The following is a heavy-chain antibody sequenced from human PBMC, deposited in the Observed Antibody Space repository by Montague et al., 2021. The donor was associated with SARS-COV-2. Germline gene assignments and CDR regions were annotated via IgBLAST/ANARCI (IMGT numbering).Heavy chain of an antibody. V-gene: IGHV4-39*01. CDR1: GGSISSSSYY. Sequence: SETRSLTCTVSGGSISSSSYYWGWIRQPPGKGLEWIGSIYYSGSTYYNPSPKSRVTTSVDTSKNQFSLKLSSVTAADTAVYYCARQRRGGLVSTPRFFDYWGQGTLVTVSS. CDR3: ARQRRGGLVSTPRFFDY. D-gene: IGHD6-19*01. CDR2: IYYSGST. J-gene: IGHJ4*02.